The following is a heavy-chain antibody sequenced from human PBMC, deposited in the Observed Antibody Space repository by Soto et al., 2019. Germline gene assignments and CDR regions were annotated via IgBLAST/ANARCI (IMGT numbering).Heavy chain of an antibody. D-gene: IGHD2-15*01. J-gene: IGHJ5*01. CDR2: IYWDDDK. V-gene: IGHV2-5*02. Sequence: QITLKESGPTLVKPTQTLTLTCTFSGFSLSTHGVGVGWVRQPAGKALEWLALIYWDDDKRYSASLNSRLTINKDTSKNQVVLTMTNMDPVDTSTYYCAHAMLYCTGGSCSTWFDSWGQGTLVTVSS. CDR3: AHAMLYCTGGSCSTWFDS. CDR1: GFSLSTHGVG.